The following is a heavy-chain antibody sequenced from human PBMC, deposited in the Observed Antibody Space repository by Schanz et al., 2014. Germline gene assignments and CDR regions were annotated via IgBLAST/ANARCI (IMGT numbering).Heavy chain of an antibody. J-gene: IGHJ4*02. CDR2: IYSGIGA. CDR3: ARAHGNNWYGKGLDY. CDR1: GFTVSSNH. D-gene: IGHD1-1*01. V-gene: IGHV3-66*01. Sequence: EGQLAESGGGLVQPGGSLRLSCAVSGFTVSSNHMSWVRQAPGKGLEWVSVIYSGIGAYYADSVKDRFTVSRDNSENTVYLQMNRLRAEDTAVYFCARAHGNNWYGKGLDYWGQGTQVTVSS.